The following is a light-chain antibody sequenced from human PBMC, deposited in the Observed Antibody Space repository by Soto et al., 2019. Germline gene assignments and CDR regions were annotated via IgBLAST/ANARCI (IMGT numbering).Light chain of an antibody. J-gene: IGLJ1*01. CDR3: HVWDTSGDHAGV. Sequence: SSELTQPPSASVAPGQTARITCGGNNLGSENVHWYQQKPGQAPVLVVYDDSERPSGIPERFSGSNSGNTATLTISRVEVGDEADYYCHVWDTSGDHAGVFGTGTKLTVL. CDR2: DDS. V-gene: IGLV3-21*02. CDR1: NLGSEN.